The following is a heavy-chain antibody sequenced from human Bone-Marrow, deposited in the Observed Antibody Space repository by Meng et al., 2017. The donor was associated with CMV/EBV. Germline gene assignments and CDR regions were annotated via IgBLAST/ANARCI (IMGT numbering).Heavy chain of an antibody. CDR1: GFTFSNYE. CDR2: ISTSGSTI. Sequence: GESLKISCAVSGFTFSNYEMNWVRQAPGKGLEWISYISTSGSTIYYADSVKGRFTISRDNAKNSLYLQMNSLRAEDTAVYYCARSPQTFYGMGVWGQGTTVTVSS. CDR3: ARSPQTFYGMGV. V-gene: IGHV3-48*03. J-gene: IGHJ6*02.